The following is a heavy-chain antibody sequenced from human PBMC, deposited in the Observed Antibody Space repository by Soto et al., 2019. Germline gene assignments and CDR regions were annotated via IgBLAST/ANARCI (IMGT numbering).Heavy chain of an antibody. Sequence: QVQLVQSGPELRKPGASVKVSCKTSGYTFRNYGISWVRQAPGQGLEWMGWISTYNSYTHSARKFHGSVSMTIESYTSSAFLELRNLRTDDTAFYYCAQNITSRIDSWGQGTLVTVSS. CDR1: GYTFRNYG. J-gene: IGHJ5*01. CDR3: AQNITSRIDS. D-gene: IGHD2-2*01. V-gene: IGHV1-18*01. CDR2: ISTYNSYT.